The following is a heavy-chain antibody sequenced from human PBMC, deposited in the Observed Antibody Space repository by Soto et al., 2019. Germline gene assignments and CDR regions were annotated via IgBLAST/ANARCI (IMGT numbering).Heavy chain of an antibody. CDR1: GYTFTGYY. CDR2: INPNSGGT. CDR3: ARDRMITFGGVIGPRGMDV. V-gene: IGHV1-2*02. D-gene: IGHD3-16*01. J-gene: IGHJ6*02. Sequence: VASVKVSCKASGYTFTGYYMHWVRQAPGQGLEWMGWINPNSGGTNYAQKFQGRVTMTRDTSISTAYMELSRLRSDDTAVYYCARDRMITFGGVIGPRGMDVWGQGTTVTVSS.